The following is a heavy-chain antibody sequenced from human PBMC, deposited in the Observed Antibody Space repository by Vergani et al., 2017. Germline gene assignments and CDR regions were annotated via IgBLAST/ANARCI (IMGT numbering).Heavy chain of an antibody. V-gene: IGHV4-61*02. CDR2: IYTSGST. CDR3: ARALKEWLVGEEWFDA. D-gene: IGHD6-19*01. J-gene: IGHJ5*02. CDR1: GGSISSGSYY. Sequence: QVQLQESGPGLVKPSQTLSLTCTVSGGSISSGSYYWSWLRQPAGQGLEWIWCIYTSGSTNYHPSLKSRVTISVDTSKNQFSLKLSSVTAADTAVYYCARALKEWLVGEEWFDAWGQGTLVSVSS.